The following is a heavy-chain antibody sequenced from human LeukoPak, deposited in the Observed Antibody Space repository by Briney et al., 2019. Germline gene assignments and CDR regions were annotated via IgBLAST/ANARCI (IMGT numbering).Heavy chain of an antibody. CDR3: ARSVSTYDFWSGPIRWFDP. CDR1: GGSISSSGYY. J-gene: IGHJ5*02. Sequence: SETLSLTCTVSGGSISSSGYYWGWIRQPPGKGLEWIGSIYYSGSTYYNPSLKSRVTISVDTSKNQFSLKLSSVTAADTAVYYCARSVSTYDFWSGPIRWFDPWGQGTLVTVSS. D-gene: IGHD3-3*01. CDR2: IYYSGST. V-gene: IGHV4-39*01.